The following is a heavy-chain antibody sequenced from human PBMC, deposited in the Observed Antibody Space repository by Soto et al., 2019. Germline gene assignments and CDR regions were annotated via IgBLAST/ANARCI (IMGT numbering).Heavy chain of an antibody. Sequence: EVQLLESGGALVQPGGSLRLSCAASGFTFSSSAMTWVRQAPGKGLEWVSGISGSGDSTYYADSVKGRFTISRDNSKNTLYLQMNSLRGEDTAIYYCARIPPEYIYAYTLNSWGQGTLVTVSS. J-gene: IGHJ4*02. CDR3: ARIPPEYIYAYTLNS. V-gene: IGHV3-23*01. CDR1: GFTFSSSA. CDR2: ISGSGDST. D-gene: IGHD5-18*01.